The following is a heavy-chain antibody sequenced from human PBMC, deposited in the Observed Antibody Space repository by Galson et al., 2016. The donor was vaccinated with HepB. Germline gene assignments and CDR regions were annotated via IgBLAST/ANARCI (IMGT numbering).Heavy chain of an antibody. CDR3: AGVNNSGYVYFDS. V-gene: IGHV4-31*03. J-gene: IGHJ4*03. CDR1: GGSLSSGASF. CDR2: ISYSGST. Sequence: PLSLTCTVSGGSLSSGASFWSWIRQLPGKGLEWIGYISYSGSTYYNPSLKSRVIISVDTSKKQFSLYLNSVTAADTAVYYCAGVNNSGYVYFDSWGQGTMVTVSS. D-gene: IGHD5-18*01.